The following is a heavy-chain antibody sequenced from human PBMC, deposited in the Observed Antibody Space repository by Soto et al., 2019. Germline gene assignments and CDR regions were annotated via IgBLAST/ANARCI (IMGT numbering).Heavy chain of an antibody. V-gene: IGHV4-59*01. J-gene: IGHJ4*02. CDR2: MSYSGNT. Sequence: QVQLQESGPGLVKPSETLSLTCTVSGGSISSYYWSWIRQPPGKGLEWIGYMSYSGNTNYNPSLKSRVTMSVDTSKHQFSLRLTSVTAADTAVYHCARAAASGWYGDYWGRGTLVTVSS. CDR1: GGSISSYY. CDR3: ARAAASGWYGDY. D-gene: IGHD6-19*01.